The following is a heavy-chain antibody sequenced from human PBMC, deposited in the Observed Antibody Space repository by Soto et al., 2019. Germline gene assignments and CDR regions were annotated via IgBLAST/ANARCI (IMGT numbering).Heavy chain of an antibody. D-gene: IGHD4-17*01. CDR2: IYYSGST. CDR3: ARDSETVTTFFY. Sequence: SETLSLTCTVSGGSISSGGYYWSWIRQHPGKGLEWIGYIYYSGSTYYNPSLKSRVTISVDTSKNQFSLKLSSVTAADTAVYYCARDSETVTTFFYWGQGTLVTVSS. V-gene: IGHV4-31*03. J-gene: IGHJ4*02. CDR1: GGSISSGGYY.